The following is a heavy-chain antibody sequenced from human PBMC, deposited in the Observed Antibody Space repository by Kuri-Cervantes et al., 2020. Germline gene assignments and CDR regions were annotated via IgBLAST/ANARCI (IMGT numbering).Heavy chain of an antibody. CDR3: ARDGVAVAGTPLYYYYGMDV. CDR1: GFTVSSNY. D-gene: IGHD6-19*01. CDR2: IYSGGST. Sequence: GESLKISCAASGFTVSSNYMSWVRQAPGKGLDWVSVIYSGGSTYYADSVKGRFTISRDNSKNTLYLQMNSLRAEDTAVYYCARDGVAVAGTPLYYYYGMDVWGQGTTVTVSS. J-gene: IGHJ6*02. V-gene: IGHV3-66*01.